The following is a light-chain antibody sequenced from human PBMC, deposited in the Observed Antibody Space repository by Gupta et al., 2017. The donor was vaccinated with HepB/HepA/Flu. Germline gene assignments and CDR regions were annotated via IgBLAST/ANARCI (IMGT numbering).Light chain of an antibody. V-gene: IGLV2-14*01. J-gene: IGLJ3*02. CDR3: SSYTSTNTVV. Sequence: QSALTQPAPVSGSPGQSIIISCTGTSSDVGSYNYVSWYQQNPGKAPKLMIYDVSNRPSGVSNRFSGSKSGNTASLTISALQTEDEADYYCSSYTSTNTVVFGGGTKLTVL. CDR2: DVS. CDR1: SSDVGSYNY.